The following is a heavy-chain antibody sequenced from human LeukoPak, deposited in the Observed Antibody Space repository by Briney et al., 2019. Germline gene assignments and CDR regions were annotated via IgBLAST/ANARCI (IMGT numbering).Heavy chain of an antibody. J-gene: IGHJ4*02. CDR2: ISAYNGNT. CDR3: ARDGVGAAAGTPFDY. Sequence: ASVTVSCTASGYTFTSYGISWVRQAPGQGLEWMGWISAYNGNTNYAQKLQGRVTTTTDTSTSTAYMELRSLRSDDTAVYYCARDGVGAAAGTPFDYWGQGTLVTVSS. D-gene: IGHD6-13*01. V-gene: IGHV1-18*01. CDR1: GYTFTSYG.